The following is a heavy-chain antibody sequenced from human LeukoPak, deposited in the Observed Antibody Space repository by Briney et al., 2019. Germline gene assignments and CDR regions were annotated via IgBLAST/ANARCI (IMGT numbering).Heavy chain of an antibody. CDR1: GGTFSSYA. D-gene: IGHD3-10*01. Sequence: SVTVSCKASGGTFSSYAISWVRQAPGQGLEWMGGIIPIFGTANYAQKFQGRVTITADKSTSTAYMELSSLGSEDTAVHYCARKHITMVRGVPWFDPWGQGTLVTVSS. CDR2: IIPIFGTA. V-gene: IGHV1-69*06. J-gene: IGHJ5*02. CDR3: ARKHITMVRGVPWFDP.